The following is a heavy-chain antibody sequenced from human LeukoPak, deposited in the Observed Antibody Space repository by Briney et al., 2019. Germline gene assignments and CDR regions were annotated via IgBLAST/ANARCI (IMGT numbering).Heavy chain of an antibody. V-gene: IGHV4-39*07. CDR2: IYYSGST. Sequence: SETLSLTCTVSGGSISSSSYYWGWIRQPPGKGLEWIGSIYYSGSTYYNPSLKSRVTISVDTSKNQFSLKLSSVTAADTAVYYCARRRNCSSTSCYFSLWGRGTLVTVSS. CDR1: GGSISSSSYY. CDR3: ARRRNCSSTSCYFSL. D-gene: IGHD2-2*01. J-gene: IGHJ2*01.